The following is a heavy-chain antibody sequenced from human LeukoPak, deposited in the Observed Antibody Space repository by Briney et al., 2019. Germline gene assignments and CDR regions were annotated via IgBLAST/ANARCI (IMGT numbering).Heavy chain of an antibody. V-gene: IGHV3-21*01. D-gene: IGHD4-17*01. CDR3: ARADSWYGDYRGYFDY. Sequence: PGGSLRLSCAASGFTFSSYSMNWVRQAPGKGLEWVSSISSSSSYRYYADSVKGRFTIARDNAKNSLYLQMNSLRAEDTAAYYCARADSWYGDYRGYFDYWGQGTLVTVSS. CDR1: GFTFSSYS. CDR2: ISSSSSYR. J-gene: IGHJ4*02.